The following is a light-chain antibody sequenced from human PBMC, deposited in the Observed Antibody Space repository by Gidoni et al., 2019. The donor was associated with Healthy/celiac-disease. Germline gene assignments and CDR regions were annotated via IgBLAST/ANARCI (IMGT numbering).Light chain of an antibody. Sequence: EIVLTQSPATLSLSPGERATLSCRASQSVSSYLAWYQQTPGQAPRLLIYDASNRATGIPARFSGSGSGTDFTLTISSLEPEDFAVYYCQQRSNWLTFXXXTRLEIK. CDR3: QQRSNWLT. J-gene: IGKJ5*01. CDR2: DAS. V-gene: IGKV3-11*01. CDR1: QSVSSY.